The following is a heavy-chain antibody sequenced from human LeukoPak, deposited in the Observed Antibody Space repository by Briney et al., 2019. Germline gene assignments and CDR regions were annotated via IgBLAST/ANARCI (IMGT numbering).Heavy chain of an antibody. CDR2: ISPGSSYK. D-gene: IGHD3-3*01. J-gene: IGHJ4*02. CDR1: TFTFSDDY. CDR3: ATERLGIFEF. V-gene: IGHV3-11*05. Sequence: GGSLSLSCTASTFTFSDDYMGWIRQAPGKGPEWVSSISPGSSYKFCADSVEGRFTISRDDAKNSVYLQMNNLRVDDTAVYYCATERLGIFEFWGQGSLVTVSS.